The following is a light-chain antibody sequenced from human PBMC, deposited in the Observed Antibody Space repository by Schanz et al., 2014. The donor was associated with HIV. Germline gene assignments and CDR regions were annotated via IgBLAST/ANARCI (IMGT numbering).Light chain of an antibody. J-gene: IGKJ3*01. CDR2: GAS. CDR3: QLYDTSPLFT. V-gene: IGKV3-15*01. Sequence: EMVMTQSPATLSASPGERATLSCRASQSIGSNLAWYQQKPGQAPRLLIYGASTRAPSFPARFSGSGSGTEFTLTISSLQSEDFAVYYCQLYDTSPLFTFGPGTKVEIK. CDR1: QSIGSN.